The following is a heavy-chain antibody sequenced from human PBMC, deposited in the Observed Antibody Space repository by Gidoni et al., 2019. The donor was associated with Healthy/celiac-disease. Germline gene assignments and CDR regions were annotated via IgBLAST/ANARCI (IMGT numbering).Heavy chain of an antibody. CDR2: IDWDDDK. CDR3: ARIRGVIGYGMDV. CDR1: GFSLSTSGMF. Sequence: QVTLRESGPALVKPTQHLTLTCTFSGFSLSTSGMFVSWIRQPPGKALEWLALIDWDDDKYYRTSLKTRLTISKDTYKNQVVLTMTNMDPVETATYYCARIRGVIGYGMDVWGQGTTVTVSS. V-gene: IGHV2-70*01. J-gene: IGHJ6*02. D-gene: IGHD3-10*01.